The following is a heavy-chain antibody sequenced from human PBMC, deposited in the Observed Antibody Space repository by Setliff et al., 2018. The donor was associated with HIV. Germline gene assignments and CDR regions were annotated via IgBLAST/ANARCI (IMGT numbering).Heavy chain of an antibody. CDR3: ARDVGRDGYCFDH. Sequence: ASVKVSCKASGYTFSDYGISWVRQAPGRGLEWMGWISAHNGRINYAQKFQGRVTMTTDRSTSTAYMELRSLRSDDTAVYYCARDVGRDGYCFDHWGQGTLVTVSS. CDR1: GYTFSDYG. D-gene: IGHD5-12*01. J-gene: IGHJ4*02. V-gene: IGHV1-18*01. CDR2: ISAHNGRI.